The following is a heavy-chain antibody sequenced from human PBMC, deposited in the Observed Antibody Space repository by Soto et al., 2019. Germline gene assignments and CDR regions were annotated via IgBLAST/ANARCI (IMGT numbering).Heavy chain of an antibody. D-gene: IGHD4-17*01. J-gene: IGHJ4*02. Sequence: PSETLSVTCTVSGGSISSGGYYWNWIRQHPEKGLEWIGYIYYSGSTYYSPSLKSRLIISVDTSKNQFSLKLNSVTAADTAVYYCARSPTMTTVFDYWGPIPLVPVST. V-gene: IGHV4-31*03. CDR2: IYYSGST. CDR1: GGSISSGGYY. CDR3: ARSPTMTTVFDY.